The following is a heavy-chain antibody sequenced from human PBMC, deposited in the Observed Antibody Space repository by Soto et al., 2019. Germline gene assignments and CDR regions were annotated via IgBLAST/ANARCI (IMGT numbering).Heavy chain of an antibody. J-gene: IGHJ4*02. D-gene: IGHD6-13*01. CDR2: IYYSGST. Sequence: QLQLQESGPGLVKPSETLSLTCTVSGGSISSSSYYWGWIRQPPGKGLEWIGSIYYSGSTYYNPSLKSRVTISVDTSKNQFSLKLSSVTAADTAVYYSARRVAADWIMGYFDYWGQGTLVTVSS. CDR1: GGSISSSSYY. V-gene: IGHV4-39*01. CDR3: ARRVAADWIMGYFDY.